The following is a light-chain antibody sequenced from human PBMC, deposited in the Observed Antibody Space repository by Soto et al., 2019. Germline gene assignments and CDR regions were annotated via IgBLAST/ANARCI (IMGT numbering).Light chain of an antibody. CDR2: GSS. CDR3: QQNYDSPWA. CDR1: QGIRSS. V-gene: IGKV1-39*01. Sequence: DIQMTQSPSSVSVSVGDRVTITCRASQGIRSSLNWYQQKPWKAPKLLMSGSSSLESVIPSRFSSSGYGTDVTLTISRLQPEDFATSYCQQNYDSPWALVPGTKV. J-gene: IGKJ1*01.